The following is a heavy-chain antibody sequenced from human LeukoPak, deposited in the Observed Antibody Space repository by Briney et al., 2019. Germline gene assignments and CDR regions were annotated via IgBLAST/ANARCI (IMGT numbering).Heavy chain of an antibody. CDR2: IYSSGST. CDR3: ARSDGYGLVGI. J-gene: IGHJ3*02. D-gene: IGHD3-10*01. Sequence: PSETLSLTCSVSGASISSGSNYWGWIRQPPGKTLEWIGSIYSSGSTYYNPSLKSRVSITIDTTKNQFSLTLSSVTAADTAVYYCARSDGYGLVGIWGQGTMVTVSS. CDR1: GASISSGSNY. V-gene: IGHV4-39*07.